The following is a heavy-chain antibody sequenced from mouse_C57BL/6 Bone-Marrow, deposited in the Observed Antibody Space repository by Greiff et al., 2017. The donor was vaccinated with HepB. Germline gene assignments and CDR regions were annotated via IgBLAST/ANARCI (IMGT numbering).Heavy chain of an antibody. D-gene: IGHD1-1*01. Sequence: QVQLQQSGAELVRPGTSVKVSCKASGYAFTNYLIEWVKQRPGQGLEWIGVINPGSGGTNYNEKFKGKATLTADKSSSTAYMQLSSLTSEDSAVYFCARYYYDSSCYAMDYWGQGTSVTVSS. CDR3: ARYYYDSSCYAMDY. CDR2: INPGSGGT. CDR1: GYAFTNYL. V-gene: IGHV1-54*01. J-gene: IGHJ4*01.